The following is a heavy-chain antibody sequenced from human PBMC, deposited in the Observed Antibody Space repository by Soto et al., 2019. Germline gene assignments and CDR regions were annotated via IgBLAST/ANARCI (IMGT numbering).Heavy chain of an antibody. J-gene: IGHJ6*02. D-gene: IGHD3-16*01. CDR3: AGEPKGGAYDMDV. V-gene: IGHV3-33*01. CDR2: IWSDGSRG. CDR1: RLTFSAHD. Sequence: QVPLVESGGGMVQPGTSLRLSCAASRLTFSAHDMHWVRQAPGKGLEWVALIWSDGSRGFYADSVKGRFTISRDNFKNTLYLQMNSLGAEDTAVYYCAGEPKGGAYDMDVWGQGTTVTVSS.